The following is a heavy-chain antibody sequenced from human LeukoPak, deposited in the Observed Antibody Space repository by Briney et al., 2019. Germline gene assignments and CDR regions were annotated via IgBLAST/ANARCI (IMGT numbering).Heavy chain of an antibody. D-gene: IGHD4-17*01. J-gene: IGHJ4*02. V-gene: IGHV3-49*04. CDR3: SRDLGTTETGDDY. CDR1: GFTFGDYP. Sequence: GGSLRLSCTTSGFTFGDYPMNWVRQGPGKGLEWVGIIRSRTKGGTTDYAASVKGRFTISRDDSKGTAYLQMDSLKTEDTAVYYCSRDLGTTETGDDYWRQGTLVTVSS. CDR2: IRSRTKGGTT.